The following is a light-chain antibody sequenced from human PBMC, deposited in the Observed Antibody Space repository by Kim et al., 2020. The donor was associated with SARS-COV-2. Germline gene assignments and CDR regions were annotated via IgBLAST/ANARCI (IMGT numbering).Light chain of an antibody. Sequence: SSVKVTCTLSSGHSSYIIAWHQQQPGKAPRYLMKLEGSGSYNKGSGVPDRFSGSSSGADRYLTISNLQSEDEADYYCETWDSNTRVFGGGTKLTVL. CDR2: LEGSGSY. CDR1: SGHSSYI. V-gene: IGLV4-60*03. CDR3: ETWDSNTRV. J-gene: IGLJ3*02.